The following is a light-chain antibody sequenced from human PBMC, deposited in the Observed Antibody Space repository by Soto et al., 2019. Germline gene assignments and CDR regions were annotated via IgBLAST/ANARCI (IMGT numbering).Light chain of an antibody. CDR2: WAS. V-gene: IGKV4-1*01. CDR3: QQYYGTPPT. J-gene: IGKJ1*01. CDR1: QSVLFSSDNKNY. Sequence: DIVVTQSPDSLPVSLGERATIDCKSSQSVLFSSDNKNYLAWYQQKPGQPPKLLISWASTRESGVPDRFSGSGSGTDFTLTISSLQAEDVAVYYCQQYYGTPPTFGQGTKVEIK.